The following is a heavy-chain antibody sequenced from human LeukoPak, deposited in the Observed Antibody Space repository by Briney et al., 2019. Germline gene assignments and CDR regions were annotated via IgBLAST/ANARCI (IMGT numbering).Heavy chain of an antibody. CDR3: ARVTTGGYYSC. J-gene: IGHJ4*02. V-gene: IGHV4-61*02. Sequence: SETLSLTCTVSGGSISSGSYYWSWTRQPAGKGLEWIGRIYTSGNTNYNPSLKSRVTISVNTSKNQFSLKLSSVTAADTAVYYCARVTTGGYYSCWGQGTLATVSS. CDR2: IYTSGNT. CDR1: GGSISSGSYY. D-gene: IGHD3-22*01.